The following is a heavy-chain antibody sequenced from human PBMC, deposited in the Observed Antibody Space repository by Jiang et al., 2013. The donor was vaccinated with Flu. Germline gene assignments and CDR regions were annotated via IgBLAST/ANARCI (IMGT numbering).Heavy chain of an antibody. V-gene: IGHV4-34*01. D-gene: IGHD3-3*01. CDR3: ANSITIFGVVKYYYGMDV. J-gene: IGHJ6*02. Sequence: LLKPSETLSLTCAVYGGSFSGYYWSWIRQPPGKGLEWIGEINHSGSTNYNPSLKSRVTISVDTSKNQFSLKLSSVTAADTAVYYCANSITIFGVVKYYYGMDVWGQGTTVTVSS. CDR1: GGSFSGYY. CDR2: INHSGST.